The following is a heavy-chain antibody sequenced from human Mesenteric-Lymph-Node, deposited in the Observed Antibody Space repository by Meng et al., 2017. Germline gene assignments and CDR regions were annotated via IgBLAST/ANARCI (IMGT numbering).Heavy chain of an antibody. CDR2: INPKSGET. Sequence: ASVKVSCKAFGYTFSSYDMNWVRQVPGQGLEWVGWINPKSGETGYAQKFQGRVTITRDTSINTAYMEVTSLRSDDTAVYYCARALYRGSYYVYGMDVWGQGTTVTVSS. V-gene: IGHV1-8*03. CDR1: GYTFSSYD. CDR3: ARALYRGSYYVYGMDV. J-gene: IGHJ6*02. D-gene: IGHD1-26*01.